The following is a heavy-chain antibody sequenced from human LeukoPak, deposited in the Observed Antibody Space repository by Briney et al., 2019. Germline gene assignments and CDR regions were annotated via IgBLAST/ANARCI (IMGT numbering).Heavy chain of an antibody. CDR2: IYYSGST. CDR3: ARLVDFWSGSVRFDP. J-gene: IGHJ5*02. D-gene: IGHD3-3*01. Sequence: SETLSLTCTVSGGSISSSSYYWGWIRQPPGKGLEWIGSIYYSGSTYYNPSLKSRVTIFVDTSKNQFSLKLSSVTAADTAVYYCARLVDFWSGSVRFDPWGQGTLVTVSS. V-gene: IGHV4-39*01. CDR1: GGSISSSSYY.